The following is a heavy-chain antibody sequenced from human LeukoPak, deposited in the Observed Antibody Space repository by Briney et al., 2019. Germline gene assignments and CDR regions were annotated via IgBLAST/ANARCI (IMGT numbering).Heavy chain of an antibody. V-gene: IGHV3-74*01. Sequence: PGGSLRLSCAASGFTFSSYWMHWVRQAPGKGLVWVSRINSDGSSTSYADSVKGRFTISRDNAKNTLYLQMNSLRAEDTAVYYCARVTYYYDSSGYQRAIYYFDNWGQGTLVTVSS. CDR3: ARVTYYYDSSGYQRAIYYFDN. J-gene: IGHJ4*02. CDR1: GFTFSSYW. D-gene: IGHD3-22*01. CDR2: INSDGSST.